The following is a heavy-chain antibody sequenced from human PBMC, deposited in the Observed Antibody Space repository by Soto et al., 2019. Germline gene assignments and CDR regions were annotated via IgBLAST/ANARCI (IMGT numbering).Heavy chain of an antibody. Sequence: GASVKVSCKTSGYTFTAYYMHWVRQAPGQGLEWMGRINPNTGGSKYAQKFQGWVTMTRDTSISTAYMELSRLGYDETAVYYCARGSGGGSSVRARLVDFWRQGTLVTVSS. CDR3: ARGSGGGSSVRARLVDF. CDR1: GYTFTAYY. D-gene: IGHD6-6*01. V-gene: IGHV1-2*04. J-gene: IGHJ4*02. CDR2: INPNTGGS.